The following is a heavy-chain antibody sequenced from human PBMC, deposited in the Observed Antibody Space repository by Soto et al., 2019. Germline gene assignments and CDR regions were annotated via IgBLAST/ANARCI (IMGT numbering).Heavy chain of an antibody. CDR2: ISYDGSNK. Sequence: PGGSLRLSCAASGFTFSSYGMHWVRQAPGKGLEWVAVISYDGSNKYYADSVKGRFTISRDNSKNTLYLQMNSLRAEDTAVYYCASMTTSHWFDPWGQGT. CDR3: ASMTTSHWFDP. V-gene: IGHV3-30*03. J-gene: IGHJ5*02. D-gene: IGHD4-4*01. CDR1: GFTFSSYG.